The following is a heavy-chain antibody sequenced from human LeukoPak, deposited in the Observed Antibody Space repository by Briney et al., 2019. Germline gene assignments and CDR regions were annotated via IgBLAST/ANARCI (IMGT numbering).Heavy chain of an antibody. CDR2: IYSGGST. Sequence: GGSLRLSCAASGFTVSSNYMSWVRQAPGKGLEWVSVIYSGGSTYYADSVKGRFIISRDYSKNTLYVQMNSLRAEDTAVYYCAKDRQSRGSLGFDYWGQGALVIVSS. CDR1: GFTVSSNY. CDR3: AKDRQSRGSLGFDY. D-gene: IGHD3-22*01. V-gene: IGHV3-66*01. J-gene: IGHJ4*02.